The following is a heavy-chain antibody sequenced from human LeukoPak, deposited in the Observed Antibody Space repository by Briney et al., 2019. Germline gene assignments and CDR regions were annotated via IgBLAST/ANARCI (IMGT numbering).Heavy chain of an antibody. CDR2: IGTAGDT. Sequence: PGGSLRLSCAASGFTFSSYDMHWVRQATGKGLEWVSAIGTAGDTYYPGSVKGRFTISRENAKNSLYLQMNSLRAGDTAVYYCARGHIGCSGGSCYVSYYFDYWGQGTLVTVSS. D-gene: IGHD2-15*01. V-gene: IGHV3-13*01. CDR1: GFTFSSYD. CDR3: ARGHIGCSGGSCYVSYYFDY. J-gene: IGHJ4*02.